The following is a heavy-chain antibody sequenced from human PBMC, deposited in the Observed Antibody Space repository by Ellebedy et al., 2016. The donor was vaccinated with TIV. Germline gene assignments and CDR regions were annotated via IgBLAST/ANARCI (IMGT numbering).Heavy chain of an antibody. CDR2: ISGSGGST. V-gene: IGHV3-23*01. Sequence: GESLKISCAASGFTFSSYAMSWVRQAPGKGMEWVSSISGSGGSTYYADSVKGRFTISRDNSKNTRYLQMNSLRAEDTAVYYCAKDYSGLRGLDVWGQGTTVTVSS. J-gene: IGHJ6*02. D-gene: IGHD5-12*01. CDR3: AKDYSGLRGLDV. CDR1: GFTFSSYA.